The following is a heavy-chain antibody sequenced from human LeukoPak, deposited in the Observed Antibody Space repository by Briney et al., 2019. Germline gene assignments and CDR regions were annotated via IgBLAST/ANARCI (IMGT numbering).Heavy chain of an antibody. Sequence: GGSLRLSCAASGFTVSSNYMRCGRDTPGKGLEWGSVIYSGSSTYYADSVKGRFTISRDNSKNTLYLQMNSLRAEDTAVYYCASGSGSYRTPYYYMDVWGTGTTVTVSS. D-gene: IGHD3-10*01. CDR2: IYSGSST. CDR3: ASGSGSYRTPYYYMDV. J-gene: IGHJ6*03. V-gene: IGHV3-53*01. CDR1: GFTVSSNY.